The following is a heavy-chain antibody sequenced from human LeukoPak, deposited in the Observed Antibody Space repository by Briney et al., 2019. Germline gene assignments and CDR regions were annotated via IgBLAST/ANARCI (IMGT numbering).Heavy chain of an antibody. J-gene: IGHJ4*02. CDR2: INPNEGDT. CDR1: GYTFTDCY. V-gene: IGHV1-2*02. D-gene: IGHD2-2*01. CDR3: ARANFLYCSSSTCLFDY. Sequence: ASVKVSCKASGYTFTDCYMHLVRQAPAPGMEWMGWINPNEGDTNYAQKVPGRVTMTRDTSISTAHMEVSRLRSDDTAVYYCARANFLYCSSSTCLFDYWGQGTLVTVSS.